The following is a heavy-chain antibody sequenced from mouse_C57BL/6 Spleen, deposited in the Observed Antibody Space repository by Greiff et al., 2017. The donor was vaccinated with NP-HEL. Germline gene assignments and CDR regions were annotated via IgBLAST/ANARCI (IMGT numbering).Heavy chain of an antibody. CDR3: ARLDDYYVDWYFDD. D-gene: IGHD2-3*01. V-gene: IGHV1-59*01. CDR2: IDPSDSYT. Sequence: QVQLQQPGAELVRPGTSVKLSCKASGYTFTSSWMHWVKQRPGQGLEWIGVIDPSDSYTNYTHKFKGKATLTVDPSSRTAYLQLSSLTSEPSAVFYGARLDDYYVDWYFDDWGTGTTVTVSA. CDR1: GYTFTSSW. J-gene: IGHJ1*03.